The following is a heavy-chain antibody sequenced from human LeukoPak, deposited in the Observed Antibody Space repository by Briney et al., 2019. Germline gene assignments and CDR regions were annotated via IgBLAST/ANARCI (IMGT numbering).Heavy chain of an antibody. Sequence: GASVKVSCKASGGTFSSYAISWVRQAPGQGLEWMGRIIPILGIANYAQKFQGRVTITADKSTSTAYMELSSLRSEDTAVYYCARDPLYDSSGYQNPQPYYFDYWGQGTLVTVSS. CDR3: ARDPLYDSSGYQNPQPYYFDY. CDR1: GGTFSSYA. D-gene: IGHD3-22*01. V-gene: IGHV1-69*04. CDR2: IIPILGIA. J-gene: IGHJ4*02.